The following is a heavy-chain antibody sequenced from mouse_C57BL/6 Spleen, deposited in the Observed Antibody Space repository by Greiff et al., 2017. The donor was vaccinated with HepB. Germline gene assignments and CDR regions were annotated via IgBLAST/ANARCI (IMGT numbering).Heavy chain of an antibody. Sequence: VQRVESGAELVRPGASVTLSCKASGYTFTDYEMHWVKQTPVHGLEWIGAIDPETGGTAYNQKFKGKAILTADKSSSTAYMELRSLTSEDSAVYYCTRDGNYPYYAMDYWGQGTSVTVSS. V-gene: IGHV1-15*01. CDR3: TRDGNYPYYAMDY. CDR2: IDPETGGT. D-gene: IGHD2-1*01. J-gene: IGHJ4*01. CDR1: GYTFTDYE.